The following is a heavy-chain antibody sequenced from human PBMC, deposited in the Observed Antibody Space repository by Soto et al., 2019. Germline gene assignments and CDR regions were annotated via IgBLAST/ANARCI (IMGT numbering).Heavy chain of an antibody. D-gene: IGHD3-9*01. J-gene: IGHJ4*02. CDR1: GFTFSSYA. CDR2: ISGSGSGGST. V-gene: IGHV3-23*01. Sequence: GGSLRLSCAASGFTFSSYAMQWVRQAPGKGLEWVSSISGSGSGGSTYYADSVKGRFTISRDNSKDTLFLQMNSLRAEDTAVYYCARAPPTYDIPYYCDSWGQGTLVTVSS. CDR3: ARAPPTYDIPYYCDS.